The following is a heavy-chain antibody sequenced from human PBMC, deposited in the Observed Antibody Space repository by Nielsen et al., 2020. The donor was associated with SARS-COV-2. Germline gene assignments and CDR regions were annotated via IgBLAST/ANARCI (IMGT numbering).Heavy chain of an antibody. J-gene: IGHJ4*02. CDR1: RFTFSSCT. D-gene: IGHD3-3*01. CDR3: ARSRGFDTRDFDY. Sequence: GESLKISCAASRFTFSSCTMNWVRQAPGKGLEWVSSISSSSIYIYYADSVKGRFTISRDNANNSLYLQMNSLRAEDTAVYYCARSRGFDTRDFDYWGQGALVTVSS. CDR2: ISSSSIYI. V-gene: IGHV3-21*01.